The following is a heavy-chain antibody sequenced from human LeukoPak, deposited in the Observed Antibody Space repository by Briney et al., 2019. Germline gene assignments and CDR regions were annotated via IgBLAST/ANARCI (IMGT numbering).Heavy chain of an antibody. J-gene: IGHJ3*02. D-gene: IGHD1-1*01. V-gene: IGHV4-4*07. Sequence: SDTLSLTCNVSGASLRSYYWSWIRQPAGKGLNGIGRIYTSANTNYNPSFKSRATISIDRSKNQFSLNLPAVTAADTAVYYCARDRIWNDAGHDPFDIWGQGTMVTVSS. CDR2: IYTSANT. CDR3: ARDRIWNDAGHDPFDI. CDR1: GASLRSYY.